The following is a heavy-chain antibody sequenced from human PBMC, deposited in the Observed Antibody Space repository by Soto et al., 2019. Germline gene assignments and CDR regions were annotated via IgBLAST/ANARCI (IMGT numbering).Heavy chain of an antibody. D-gene: IGHD3-10*01. J-gene: IGHJ5*02. CDR1: GYTFTSYG. Sequence: GASVKVSCKASGYTFTSYGISWVRQAPGQGLEWMGWISAYNGNTNYAQKLQGRVTMTTDTSTSTAYMELRSLRSDDTAVYYCARGIPHYGSGSNNWFDPWGQGTLVTVSS. CDR3: ARGIPHYGSGSNNWFDP. V-gene: IGHV1-18*01. CDR2: ISAYNGNT.